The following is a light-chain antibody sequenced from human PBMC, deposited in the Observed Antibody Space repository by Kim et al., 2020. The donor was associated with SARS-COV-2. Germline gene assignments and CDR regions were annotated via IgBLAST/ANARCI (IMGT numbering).Light chain of an antibody. V-gene: IGLV3-19*01. J-gene: IGLJ2*01. CDR3: NSRDNNDYVL. Sequence: ALGQTVRITRQGDSLRSYYTTWYQQKPGQAPLVVVYGKNNRSSGIPDRFSGSSSGNTASLTITGTQAGDEADYYCNSRDNNDYVLFGGGTRLTVL. CDR2: GKN. CDR1: SLRSYY.